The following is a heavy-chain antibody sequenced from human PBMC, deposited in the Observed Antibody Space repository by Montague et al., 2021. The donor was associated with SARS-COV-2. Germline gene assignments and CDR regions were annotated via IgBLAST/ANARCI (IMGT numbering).Heavy chain of an antibody. D-gene: IGHD3-16*02. CDR1: GASRSTKNYY. V-gene: IGHV4-39*01. Sequence: SETLSLTCTFSGASRSTKNYYWGWIRQPPGKGLEWIGSISYSATSYSNPSLKSRVTMSVDTSRNQLSLILSSVTVADTAVYYCARLGITLGGVIVIRYYFDFWGQGTLVTVSS. J-gene: IGHJ4*02. CDR2: ISYSATS. CDR3: ARLGITLGGVIVIRYYFDF.